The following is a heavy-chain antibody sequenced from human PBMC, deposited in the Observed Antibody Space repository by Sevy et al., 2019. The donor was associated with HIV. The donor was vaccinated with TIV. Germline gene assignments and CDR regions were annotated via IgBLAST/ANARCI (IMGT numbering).Heavy chain of an antibody. Sequence: ASVKVSCKASGYTFTSYGISWVRQAPGQGLEWMGWISAYNGNTNYAQKLQDRVTMTTDTSTSTAYMELRSLRSDDTAVYYCARPYCSGTVFYNASAFGIWGQGTMVAVSS. CDR3: ARPYCSGTVFYNASAFGI. V-gene: IGHV1-18*01. CDR1: GYTFTSYG. D-gene: IGHD2-2*02. J-gene: IGHJ3*02. CDR2: ISAYNGNT.